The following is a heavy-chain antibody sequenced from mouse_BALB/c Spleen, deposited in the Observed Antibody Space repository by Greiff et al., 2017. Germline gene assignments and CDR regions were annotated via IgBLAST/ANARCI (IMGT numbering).Heavy chain of an antibody. D-gene: IGHD2-4*01. V-gene: IGHV5-9-1*01. CDR3: ARNERSTMITTGWYFDV. Sequence: EVMLVESGGGLVKPGGSLKLSCAASGFTFSSYAMSWVRQTPEKRLEWVATISSGGSYTYYPDSVKGRFTISRDNAKNTLYLQMSSLRSEDTAMYYCARNERSTMITTGWYFDVWGAGTTVTVSS. CDR2: ISSGGSYT. CDR1: GFTFSSYA. J-gene: IGHJ1*01.